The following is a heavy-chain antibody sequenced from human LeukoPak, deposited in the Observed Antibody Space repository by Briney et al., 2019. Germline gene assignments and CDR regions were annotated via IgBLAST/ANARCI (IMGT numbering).Heavy chain of an antibody. CDR3: AREGYGMDV. CDR1: GGSISRGGYS. J-gene: IGHJ6*02. V-gene: IGHV4-30-2*01. Sequence: SETLSLTCAVSGGSISRGGYSWSWIRQPPGKGLEWIGYIYHSGSTYYNPSLKSRVTISVDRSKNQFSLKLSSVTAADTAVYYCAREGYGMDVWGQGTTVTVSS. CDR2: IYHSGST.